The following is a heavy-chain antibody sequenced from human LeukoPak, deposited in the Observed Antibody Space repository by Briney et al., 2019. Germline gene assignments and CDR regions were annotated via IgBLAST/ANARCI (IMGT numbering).Heavy chain of an antibody. J-gene: IGHJ4*02. D-gene: IGHD1-26*01. Sequence: SETLSLTCAVYGGSFSGYYWSWIRQPPGKGLEWIGEINHSGSTNYNPSLKSRVTISVDTSKNQFSLKLSSVTAADTAVYYCARGSLGSEGGYPDDHFDCWGQGTLVTVSS. CDR3: ARGSLGSEGGYPDDHFDC. CDR2: INHSGST. V-gene: IGHV4-34*01. CDR1: GGSFSGYY.